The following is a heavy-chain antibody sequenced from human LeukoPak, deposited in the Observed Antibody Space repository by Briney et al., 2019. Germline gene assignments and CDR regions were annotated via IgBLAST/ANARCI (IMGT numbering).Heavy chain of an antibody. CDR3: AKERKAGIAVAGGDY. V-gene: IGHV3-23*01. CDR2: ISGSGGSA. J-gene: IGHJ4*02. CDR1: GFTFSTYV. Sequence: GGSLRLSCAASGFTFSTYVMSWVRQAPGKGLEWVSAISGSGGSAYYADSVKGRFTISRDNSKNTLFLQVNSLRAEDTAVYYCAKERKAGIAVAGGDYWGQGTLVTVSS. D-gene: IGHD6-19*01.